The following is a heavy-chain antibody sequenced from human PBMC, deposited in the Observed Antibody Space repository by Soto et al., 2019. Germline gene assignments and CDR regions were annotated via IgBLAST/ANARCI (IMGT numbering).Heavy chain of an antibody. Sequence: ASVKVYCKASGYTFTGFSLHWVRQAPGQRLEWMGWINAGSGNTKYSQKFQGRVTITRDTSASTAYMELSSLTSEDTAVYYCARDLWFGESFRCSSDYCAPAPLVTGST. CDR1: GYTFTGFS. D-gene: IGHD3-10*01. CDR2: INAGSGNT. V-gene: IGHV1-3*01. CDR3: ARDLWFGESFRCSSDY. J-gene: IGHJ4*02.